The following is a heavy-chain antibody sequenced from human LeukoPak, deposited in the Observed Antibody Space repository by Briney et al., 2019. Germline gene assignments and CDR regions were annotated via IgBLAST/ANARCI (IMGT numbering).Heavy chain of an antibody. Sequence: GGSLRLSCAASGFTFSDAWMNWVRQAPGKGLEWVGRIGSKAKNYATAYAASVRGRFTISRDDSENTAYLHMNSLKMEDTAVYFCTAYRSGHYWGQGTLVTVSS. V-gene: IGHV3-73*01. J-gene: IGHJ4*02. CDR1: GFTFSDAW. D-gene: IGHD6-19*01. CDR3: TAYRSGHY. CDR2: IGSKAKNYAT.